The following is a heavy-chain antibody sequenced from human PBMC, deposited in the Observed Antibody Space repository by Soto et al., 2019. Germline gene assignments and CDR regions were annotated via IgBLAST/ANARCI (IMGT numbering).Heavy chain of an antibody. Sequence: GGSLRLSCAVSGFSFSSAWMTWIRQAPGKGLERVAIMNEDGSERYYVDSVKGRFTISRDNAKNALFLQMNSLRVEDTAVYFCARDRAYSRFDYWGQGSLVTVSS. D-gene: IGHD4-4*01. J-gene: IGHJ4*02. CDR3: ARDRAYSRFDY. V-gene: IGHV3-7*03. CDR1: GFSFSSAW. CDR2: MNEDGSER.